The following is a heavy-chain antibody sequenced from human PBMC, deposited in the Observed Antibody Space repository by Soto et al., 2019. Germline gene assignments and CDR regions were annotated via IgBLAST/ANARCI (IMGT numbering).Heavy chain of an antibody. CDR2: ISYDGSNK. V-gene: IGHV3-30*18. D-gene: IGHD1-1*01. J-gene: IGHJ6*02. CDR1: GFTFSSYG. CDR3: AKNHWNDASGYYYYGMDV. Sequence: PGGSLRLSCAASGFTFSSYGMHWVRQAPGKGLEWVAVISYDGSNKYYADSVKGRFTISRDNSKNTLYLQMNSLRAEDTAVYYCAKNHWNDASGYYYYGMDVWGQWTTVTVSS.